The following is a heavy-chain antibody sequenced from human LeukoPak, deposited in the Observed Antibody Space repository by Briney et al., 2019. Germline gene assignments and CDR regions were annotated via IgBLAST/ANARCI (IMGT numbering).Heavy chain of an antibody. D-gene: IGHD5-18*01. CDR1: GFTFSSYG. J-gene: IGHJ4*02. CDR3: ARTQRVGIQLWLRHPFDY. V-gene: IGHV3-30*03. Sequence: GGSLRLSCAASGFTFSSYGMHWVRQAPGKGLEWVAVISYDGSNKYYADSVKGRFTISRDNAKNSLYLQMNSLRAEDTAVYYCARTQRVGIQLWLRHPFDYWGQGTLVTVSS. CDR2: ISYDGSNK.